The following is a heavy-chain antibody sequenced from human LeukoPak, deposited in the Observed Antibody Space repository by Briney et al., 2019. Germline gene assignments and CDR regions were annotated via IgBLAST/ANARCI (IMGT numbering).Heavy chain of an antibody. CDR3: ASEVSRPYYYDSSGSDAFDI. CDR1: GYTFTGYY. Sequence: ASVKVSCKASGYTFTGYYMHWVRQAPGQGLEWMGWINPNSGGTNYAQKFQGRVTMTGDTSISTAYMELSRLRSDDTAVYYCASEVSRPYYYDSSGSDAFDIWGQGTIVTVSS. V-gene: IGHV1-2*02. J-gene: IGHJ3*02. CDR2: INPNSGGT. D-gene: IGHD3-22*01.